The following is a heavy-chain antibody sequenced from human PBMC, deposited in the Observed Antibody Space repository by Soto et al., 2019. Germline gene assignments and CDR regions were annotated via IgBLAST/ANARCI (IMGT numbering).Heavy chain of an antibody. D-gene: IGHD2-2*01. CDR2: INHSGST. CDR1: GGSISGYC. CDR3: ARPTTKDIVVVPAAGAFDI. V-gene: IGHV4-34*01. J-gene: IGHJ3*02. Sequence: TSETMSLTCTVDGGSISGYCWSWIRQPTGKGLEWIGEINHSGSTNYNPSLKSRVTISVDTSKNQFSLKLSSVTAADTAVYYCARPTTKDIVVVPAAGAFDIRGQGTMVTVSS.